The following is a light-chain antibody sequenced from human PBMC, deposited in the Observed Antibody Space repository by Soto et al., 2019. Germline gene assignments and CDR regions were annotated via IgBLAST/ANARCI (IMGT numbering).Light chain of an antibody. Sequence: QSALTQPPSASGSPGQSVTISCTGTKSDIGVYDFVSWYQHLPGKAPRLIIYEAFQRPSGVPDRFSGSKSGNTASLTVSGLQAADEADYFCKSYAGSNTYVFGSGTKVTVL. CDR2: EAF. CDR3: KSYAGSNTYV. V-gene: IGLV2-8*01. CDR1: KSDIGVYDF. J-gene: IGLJ1*01.